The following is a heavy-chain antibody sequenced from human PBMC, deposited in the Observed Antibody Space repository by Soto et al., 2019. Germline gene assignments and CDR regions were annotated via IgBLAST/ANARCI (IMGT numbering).Heavy chain of an antibody. CDR2: ISAYNGNT. CDR1: GYTFTSYG. V-gene: IGHV1-18*01. D-gene: IGHD5-18*01. Sequence: QVQLVQSGAEVKKPGASVKVSCKASGYTFTSYGISWVRQAPGQGLEWMGWISAYNGNTNYAQKLQGRVTMTTDTSXNTAYMELRSLRADDTAVYYCAAAMVPNYYYYGMDVWGQGTTVTVSS. CDR3: AAAMVPNYYYYGMDV. J-gene: IGHJ6*02.